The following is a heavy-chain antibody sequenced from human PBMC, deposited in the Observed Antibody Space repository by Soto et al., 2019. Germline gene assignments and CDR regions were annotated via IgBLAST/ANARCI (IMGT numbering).Heavy chain of an antibody. CDR3: VLQEWNNNNFDFEL. CDR2: IYWDDDK. D-gene: IGHD4-4*01. V-gene: IGHV2-5*02. J-gene: IGHJ2*01. CDR1: GFSLSTSGVA. Sequence: QITLKESGPELVKPTQTLTLTCTFSGFSLSTSGVAVGWIRQPPGKALEWLSLIYWDDDKRYSPSLKSRLTIAKDTSKNQVVLTMTNMDPVDTATYYCVLQEWNNNNFDFELWGRGTRVTVSS.